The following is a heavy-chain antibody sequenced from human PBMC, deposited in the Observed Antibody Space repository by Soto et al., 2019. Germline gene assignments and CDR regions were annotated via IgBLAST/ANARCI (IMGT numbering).Heavy chain of an antibody. Sequence: EVQLLESGGGLVQPGGSLRLSCAASGFTFSSYAMSWVRQAPGKGLEWVSAISGSGGSTYYADSVKGRFTISRDNSKNTLYLQMNSLRAEDTAVYYCAKDLPRGYSYGYSSYYYGMDVWGQGTTVTVSS. CDR3: AKDLPRGYSYGYSSYYYGMDV. D-gene: IGHD5-18*01. V-gene: IGHV3-23*01. CDR2: ISGSGGST. J-gene: IGHJ6*02. CDR1: GFTFSSYA.